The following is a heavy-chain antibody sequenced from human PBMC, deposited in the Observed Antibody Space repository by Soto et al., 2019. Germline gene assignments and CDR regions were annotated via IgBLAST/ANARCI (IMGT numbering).Heavy chain of an antibody. Sequence: PGGSLRLYCEASDFTFSDYYMSWVRQAPGKGLEWVSYIDTSSNAIYYADSVKGRCTISRDNARKSLFLHMHSLRAEDTAVYYCATVKYGLTAPGAFDIWGRGTMVTVSS. V-gene: IGHV3-11*01. D-gene: IGHD4-17*01. J-gene: IGHJ3*02. CDR3: ATVKYGLTAPGAFDI. CDR1: DFTFSDYY. CDR2: IDTSSNAI.